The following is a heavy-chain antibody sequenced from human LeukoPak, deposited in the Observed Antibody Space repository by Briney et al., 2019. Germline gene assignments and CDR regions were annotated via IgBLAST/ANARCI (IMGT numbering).Heavy chain of an antibody. D-gene: IGHD3-16*01. CDR3: ARSDYYDYRQIDF. CDR1: GDSIITSSYY. J-gene: IGHJ4*02. CDR2: IYYSGIT. Sequence: SETLSLTCTVSGDSIITSSYYWGWVRQPPGGGLEWLGSIYYSGITHYNPSLKRRVTIYVDTSRNQFSLHLPSVTAADTAVFYCARSDYYDYRQIDFWGQGTLVTVSS. V-gene: IGHV4-39*01.